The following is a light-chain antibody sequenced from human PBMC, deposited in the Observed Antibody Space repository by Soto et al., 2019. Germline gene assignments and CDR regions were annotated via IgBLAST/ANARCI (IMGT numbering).Light chain of an antibody. CDR1: SSDVGAYNY. CDR3: SSYAGSNTVV. Sequence: QSVLTQAPSASGSPGQSVTISCTGTSSDVGAYNYVSWYQQHPGKAPKLMIYEVSKRPSGVPDRFSGSKSGNTASLTVSGLQAEDEADYYCSSYAGSNTVVFGGGTKLTVL. J-gene: IGLJ2*01. V-gene: IGLV2-8*01. CDR2: EVS.